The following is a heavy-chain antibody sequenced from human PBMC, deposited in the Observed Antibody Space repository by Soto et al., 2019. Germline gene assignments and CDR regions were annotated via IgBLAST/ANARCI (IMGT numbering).Heavy chain of an antibody. J-gene: IGHJ5*02. Sequence: SETLSLTCTVSGGSISSGDYYWSWVRQPPGKDLEYIGYIYYSGSTYYNPSLKSRVTISVDTSKNQFSLKLSSVTAADTAVYYCARGGKRYSSSLTWFDPWGQGTQVTVSS. CDR1: GGSISSGDYY. CDR3: ARGGKRYSSSLTWFDP. V-gene: IGHV4-30-4*01. D-gene: IGHD6-6*01. CDR2: IYYSGST.